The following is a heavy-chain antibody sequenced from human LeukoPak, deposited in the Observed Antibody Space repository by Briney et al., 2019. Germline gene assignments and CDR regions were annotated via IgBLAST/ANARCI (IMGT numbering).Heavy chain of an antibody. V-gene: IGHV4-59*01. CDR2: IYYSGCT. Sequence: PSETLSLTCTVSGGSISSYYWSWIRQPPGKGLEWIGYIYYSGCTNYNPSLKSRVTISVDTSKNQFSLKLSSVTAADTAVYYCARGTSKYYLDYWGQGTLVTVSS. D-gene: IGHD2/OR15-2a*01. J-gene: IGHJ4*02. CDR1: GGSISSYY. CDR3: ARGTSKYYLDY.